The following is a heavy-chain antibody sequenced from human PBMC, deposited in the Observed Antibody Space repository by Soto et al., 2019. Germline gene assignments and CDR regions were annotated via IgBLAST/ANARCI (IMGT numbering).Heavy chain of an antibody. Sequence: QVQLVQSGAEVKKPGSSVKVSCKASGGTFSSYAISWVRQAPGQGLEWMGGIIPIFGTANYAQKFQGRVTITADESTSTDYMELSSLRSEDTAVYYCATSRYGDYPRYYYGMDVWGQGTTVTVSS. CDR1: GGTFSSYA. CDR2: IIPIFGTA. J-gene: IGHJ6*02. V-gene: IGHV1-69*01. CDR3: ATSRYGDYPRYYYGMDV. D-gene: IGHD4-17*01.